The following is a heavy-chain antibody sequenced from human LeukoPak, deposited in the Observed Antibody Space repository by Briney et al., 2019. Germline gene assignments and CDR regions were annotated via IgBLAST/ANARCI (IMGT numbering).Heavy chain of an antibody. Sequence: GGSLRLSCAASGFTFSSYAMSWVRQAPGKGLEWVSAISGSGGSTYYADSVKGRFTISRDNSKNTLYLQMNSLRAEDTAVYYCAKAYPNTETPSNAFDIWGQGTMVTVSS. CDR2: ISGSGGST. J-gene: IGHJ3*02. V-gene: IGHV3-23*01. CDR1: GFTFSSYA. CDR3: AKAYPNTETPSNAFDI. D-gene: IGHD2-15*01.